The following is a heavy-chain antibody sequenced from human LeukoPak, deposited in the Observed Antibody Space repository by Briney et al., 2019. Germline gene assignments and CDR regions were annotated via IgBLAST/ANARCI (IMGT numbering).Heavy chain of an antibody. J-gene: IGHJ6*02. D-gene: IGHD6-13*01. CDR1: GFGFSSYG. CDR3: AKDILRGDSSSWTGYYGMDV. V-gene: IGHV3-30*18. CDR2: ISYDGSKI. Sequence: GGSLRLSCAASGFGFSSYGMHWVRQAPGKGLEWVAVISYDGSKIYYSDSVKGRFTISRDNSRNTVHLQMNSLRAEDTALYYCAKDILRGDSSSWTGYYGMDVWGQGTTVTVSS.